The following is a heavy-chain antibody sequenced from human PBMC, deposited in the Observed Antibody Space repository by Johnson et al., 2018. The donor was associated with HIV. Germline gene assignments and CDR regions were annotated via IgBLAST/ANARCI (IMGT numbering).Heavy chain of an antibody. CDR2: ISWNSGSI. CDR1: GFTFDDYA. CDR3: ARGGPIAVETTGAFDI. Sequence: VQLVESGGGLVQPGRSLRLSCAASGFTFDDYAMHWVRQAPGKGLEWVSGISWNSGSIGYADSVKGRFTISRDNAKNSLYLQMNSLRAEDTAVYYCARGGPIAVETTGAFDIWGQGTMVTVSS. V-gene: IGHV3-9*01. J-gene: IGHJ3*02. D-gene: IGHD6-19*01.